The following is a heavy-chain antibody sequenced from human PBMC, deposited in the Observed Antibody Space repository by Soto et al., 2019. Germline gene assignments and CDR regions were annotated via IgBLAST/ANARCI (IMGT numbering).Heavy chain of an antibody. CDR2: IIPMFGTA. V-gene: IGHV1-69*12. Sequence: QVQLVQSGAEVKKPGSSVKVSCKASGGTLSNYAISWVRQAPGQGLEWMGGIIPMFGTANYAQKFQGRVTITADESTSTAYMELSSLRSEDTAVSYCAAHFHWGPYYYYYGMDVWGQGTTVTVSS. CDR1: GGTLSNYA. CDR3: AAHFHWGPYYYYYGMDV. D-gene: IGHD7-27*01. J-gene: IGHJ6*02.